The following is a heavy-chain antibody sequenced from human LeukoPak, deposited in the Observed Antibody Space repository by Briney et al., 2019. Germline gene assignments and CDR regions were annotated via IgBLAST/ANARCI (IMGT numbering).Heavy chain of an antibody. CDR3: ARERKAAAGLIDY. V-gene: IGHV3-23*01. CDR1: GFTFSSYA. Sequence: PGGSLRLSCAASGFTFSSYAMSWVRQAPGKGLEWVSAISNNGGYTYYADSVQGRFTISRDNSKNTLYLQMNSLRAEDTAVYYCARERKAAAGLIDYWGQGTLVTVSS. D-gene: IGHD6-13*01. J-gene: IGHJ4*02. CDR2: ISNNGGYT.